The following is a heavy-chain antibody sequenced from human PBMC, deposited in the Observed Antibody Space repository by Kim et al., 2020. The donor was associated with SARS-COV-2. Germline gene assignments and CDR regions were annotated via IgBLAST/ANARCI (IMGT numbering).Heavy chain of an antibody. J-gene: IGHJ3*02. CDR3: ARAQHCDGILTGDAFDI. Sequence: LKSRVTISVDTSKNQFSRKLSSVTAADTAVYYCARAQHCDGILTGDAFDIWGQGTMVTVSS. D-gene: IGHD3-9*01. V-gene: IGHV4-39*01.